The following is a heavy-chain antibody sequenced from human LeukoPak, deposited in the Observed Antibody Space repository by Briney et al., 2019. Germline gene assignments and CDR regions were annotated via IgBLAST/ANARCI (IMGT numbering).Heavy chain of an antibody. CDR2: INPNSGGT. J-gene: IGHJ4*02. CDR3: ARVVAARLRLDY. D-gene: IGHD2-15*01. V-gene: IGHV1-2*02. Sequence: ASVKVSCKASGYTFTGYYMYWVRQAPGQGLEWMGWINPNSGGTNYAQKFQGRVTMTRDTSISTAYMELSRLRSDDTAVYYCARVVAARLRLDYWGQGTLVTVSS. CDR1: GYTFTGYY.